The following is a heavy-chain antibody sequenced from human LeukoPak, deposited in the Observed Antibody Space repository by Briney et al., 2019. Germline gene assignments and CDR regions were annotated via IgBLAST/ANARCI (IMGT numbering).Heavy chain of an antibody. D-gene: IGHD3-22*01. CDR3: ARSYYYDSSGYYNVYWYFDL. Sequence: SETLSLTCTVSGGSISSSSYYWGWIRQPPGKGLEWIGSIYYSGSTNYNPSLKSRVTISVDTSKNQFSLKLGSVTAADTAVYYCARSYYYDSSGYYNVYWYFDLWGRGTLVTVSS. J-gene: IGHJ2*01. CDR1: GGSISSSSYY. CDR2: IYYSGST. V-gene: IGHV4-39*07.